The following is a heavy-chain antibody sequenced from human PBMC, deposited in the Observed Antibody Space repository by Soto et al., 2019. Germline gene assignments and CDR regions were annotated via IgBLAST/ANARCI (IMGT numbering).Heavy chain of an antibody. D-gene: IGHD2-2*01. CDR2: IYYSGST. V-gene: IGHV4-31*03. CDR1: GGSISSGGYY. CDR3: ARDRGGYCSSTSCYARTFDI. Sequence: SETLSLTCTVSGGSISSGGYYWSWIRQHPGKGLEWIGYIYYSGSTYYNPSLKSRVTISVDTSKNQFSLKLSSVTAADTAVYYCARDRGGYCSSTSCYARTFDIWGQGTMVTVSS. J-gene: IGHJ3*02.